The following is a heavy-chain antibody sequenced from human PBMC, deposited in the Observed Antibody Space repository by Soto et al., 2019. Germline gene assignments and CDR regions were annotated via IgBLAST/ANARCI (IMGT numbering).Heavy chain of an antibody. D-gene: IGHD3-16*01. CDR2: ISSSGSTI. CDR3: WRSRGTPPPHQNIGY. J-gene: IGHJ4*02. V-gene: IGHV3-11*01. Sequence: QVQLVESGGGLVKPGGSLRLSCAASGFTFSDYYMSWIRQAPGKGLEWVSYISSSGSTIYYADSVKGRFTISRDNAKNSLYRQMNTQETEGYGGYFVWRSRGTPPPHQNIGYWGQGTLVTVSS. CDR1: GFTFSDYY.